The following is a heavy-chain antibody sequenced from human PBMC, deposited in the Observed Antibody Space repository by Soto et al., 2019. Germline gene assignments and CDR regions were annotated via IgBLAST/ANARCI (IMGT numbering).Heavy chain of an antibody. Sequence: SETLSLTCAVYGGSFSGYYWSWIRQPPGKGLEWVGEINHSGSTNYNPSLKSRVTISVDTSKNQFSLKLSSVTAADTAVYYCASRARLRIKSLGMDVWGQGXTFT. CDR1: GGSFSGYY. J-gene: IGHJ6*02. V-gene: IGHV4-34*01. CDR2: INHSGST. D-gene: IGHD3-16*02. CDR3: ASRARLRIKSLGMDV.